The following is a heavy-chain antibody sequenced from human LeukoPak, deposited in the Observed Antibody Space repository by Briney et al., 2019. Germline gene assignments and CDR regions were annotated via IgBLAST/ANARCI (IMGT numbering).Heavy chain of an antibody. CDR2: ISAYNGNT. J-gene: IGHJ5*02. CDR1: GGTFSSYG. V-gene: IGHV1-18*01. D-gene: IGHD1-7*01. Sequence: ASVKVSCKDSGGTFSSYGISWVRQAPGQGLEWMGWISAYNGNTNYAQKLQGRVTMTTDTSTSTAYMELRSLRSDDTAVYYCARVRGTGTTWFDPWGQGTLVTVSS. CDR3: ARVRGTGTTWFDP.